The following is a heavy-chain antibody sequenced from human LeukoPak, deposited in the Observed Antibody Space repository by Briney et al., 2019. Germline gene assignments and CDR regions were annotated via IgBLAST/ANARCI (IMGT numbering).Heavy chain of an antibody. CDR1: GFTFSSYA. Sequence: GGSLRLSXAASGFTFSSYAMSWVRQAPGKGLEWVSAISGSGGSTYYADSVKGRFTISRDNSKNTLYLQMNSLRAEDTAVYYCAKDGVVVPAAMGFDYWGQGTLVTVSS. CDR3: AKDGVVVPAAMGFDY. J-gene: IGHJ4*02. CDR2: ISGSGGST. V-gene: IGHV3-23*01. D-gene: IGHD2-2*01.